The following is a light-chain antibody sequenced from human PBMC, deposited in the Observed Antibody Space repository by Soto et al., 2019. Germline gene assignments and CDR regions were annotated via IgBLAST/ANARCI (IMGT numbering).Light chain of an antibody. CDR2: DVS. V-gene: IGLV2-14*03. J-gene: IGLJ2*01. Sequence: QSALTQAASVSGSPGQSITISCTGTSSDVGGYNYVSWYQQHQGKDPKLMIYDVSNRPSGVSNRFSGSKSGNTASLTISGLQAEDEADYYCSAYTSTSTPVVFGGGTKLTVL. CDR3: SAYTSTSTPVV. CDR1: SSDVGGYNY.